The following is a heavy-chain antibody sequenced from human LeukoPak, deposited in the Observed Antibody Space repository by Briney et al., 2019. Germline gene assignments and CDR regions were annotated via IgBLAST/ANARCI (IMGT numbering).Heavy chain of an antibody. D-gene: IGHD3-22*01. CDR1: GGSISNYY. V-gene: IGHV4-59*01. CDR2: IFSRGSS. Sequence: ETESLTCSVSGGSISNYYWSWIRQPPGKGLEWIGYIFSRGSSNYSPSLKSRVTISVDTSKNQFSLKLSSVTAADTAVYYCARASDSSAYYDLDYWGQGSLVTVSS. J-gene: IGHJ4*02. CDR3: ARASDSSAYYDLDY.